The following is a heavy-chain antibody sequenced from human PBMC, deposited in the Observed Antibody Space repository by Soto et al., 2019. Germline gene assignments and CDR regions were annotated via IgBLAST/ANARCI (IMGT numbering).Heavy chain of an antibody. V-gene: IGHV1-3*04. D-gene: IGHD3-9*01. CDR2: INTGNGNT. CDR3: ARGSSDWFPYFDF. Sequence: QVQLVQSGAEVKKPGASLTVSCKASGYTFTSHALHWVRQAPGQGLEWMGWINTGNGNTKYSQRFQGRVTIIRDTSATTVYMDLRSLKSEDTAVYYCARGSSDWFPYFDFWGQGTLVIVSS. CDR1: GYTFTSHA. J-gene: IGHJ4*02.